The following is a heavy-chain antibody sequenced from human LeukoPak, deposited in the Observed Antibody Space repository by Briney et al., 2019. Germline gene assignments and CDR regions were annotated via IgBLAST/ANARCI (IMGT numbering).Heavy chain of an antibody. CDR1: GFTFSSYG. J-gene: IGHJ6*02. V-gene: IGHV3-30*18. CDR2: ISYDGSNK. D-gene: IGHD3-22*01. CDR3: AKDQGDSSGTYYYYYGMDV. Sequence: GRSLILSCAASGFTFSSYGMHWVRKAPGKGLEWVAVISYDGSNKYYADSVKGRFTISRDNSKNTLYLQMNSLRAEDTAVYYCAKDQGDSSGTYYYYYGMDVWGQGTTVTVS.